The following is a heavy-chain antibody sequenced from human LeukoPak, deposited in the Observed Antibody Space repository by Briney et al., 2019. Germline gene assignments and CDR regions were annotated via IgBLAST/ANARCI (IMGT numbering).Heavy chain of an antibody. CDR3: ARGGKTSGWFWYFDL. J-gene: IGHJ2*01. D-gene: IGHD6-19*01. CDR1: GYTFTAYY. CDR2: INPHSGGT. V-gene: IGHV1-2*02. Sequence: GASVKVSCKTSGYTFTAYYMHWVRQAPGQGLEWMGWINPHSGGTNYAQKFQGRVTMTRDTSISTAYMELRRLRSDDTAIYYCARGGKTSGWFWYFDLWGRGTLVTVSS.